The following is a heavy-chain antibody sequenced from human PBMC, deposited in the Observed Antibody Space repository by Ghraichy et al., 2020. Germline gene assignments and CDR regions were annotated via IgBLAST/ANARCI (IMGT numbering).Heavy chain of an antibody. J-gene: IGHJ4*02. Sequence: GGSLRLSCAASGFTFSNAWMSWVRQAPGKGLEWVGRIKSKTDGGTTDYAAPVKGRFTISRDDSKNTLYLQMNSLKTEDTAVYYCTTYSYLGGRGPYWGQGTLVTVSS. V-gene: IGHV3-15*01. D-gene: IGHD5-18*01. CDR1: GFTFSNAW. CDR3: TTYSYLGGRGPY. CDR2: IKSKTDGGTT.